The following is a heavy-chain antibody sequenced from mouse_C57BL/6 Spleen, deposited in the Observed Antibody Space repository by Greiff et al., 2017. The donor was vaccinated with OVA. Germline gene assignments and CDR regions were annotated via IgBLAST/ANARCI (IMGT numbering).Heavy chain of an antibody. V-gene: IGHV1-26*01. D-gene: IGHD1-1*01. J-gene: IGHJ2*01. CDR2: INPNNGGT. CDR3: ARSEDYYGSSPYYFDY. CDR1: GYTFTDYY. Sequence: EVQLQQSGPELVKPGASVKISCKASGYTFTDYYMNWVKQSHGKSLEWIGDINPNNGGTSYNQKFKGKATLTVDKSSSTAYMELRSLTSEDSAVYYCARSEDYYGSSPYYFDYWGQGTTLTVSS.